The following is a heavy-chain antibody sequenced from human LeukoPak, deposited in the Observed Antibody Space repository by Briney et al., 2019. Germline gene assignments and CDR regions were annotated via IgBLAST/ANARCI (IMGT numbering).Heavy chain of an antibody. D-gene: IGHD5-24*01. CDR3: ARQQLRSGYFDL. Sequence: SETLSLTCTVSGGSISSSSYYWGWIRQPPGKGLEWIGSTYYSGSTYYNPSLKSRVTISVDTSKNQFSLKLSSVTAADTAVYYCARQQLRSGYFDLWGRGTLVTVSS. J-gene: IGHJ2*01. V-gene: IGHV4-39*01. CDR2: TYYSGST. CDR1: GGSISSSSYY.